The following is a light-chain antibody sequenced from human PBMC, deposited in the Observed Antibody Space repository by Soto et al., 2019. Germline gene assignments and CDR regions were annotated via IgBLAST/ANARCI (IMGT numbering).Light chain of an antibody. Sequence: DIQMTQSPSTLSASVGDRVTITCRASQSISSWLAWYQQKPGKAPKVLIYRASNLESGVPSRFSGSGSGTEFTLTISSLQPDDFAVYYCQQYNNWPRTFGQGTKVDIK. CDR1: QSISSW. CDR3: QQYNNWPRT. CDR2: RAS. V-gene: IGKV1-5*03. J-gene: IGKJ1*01.